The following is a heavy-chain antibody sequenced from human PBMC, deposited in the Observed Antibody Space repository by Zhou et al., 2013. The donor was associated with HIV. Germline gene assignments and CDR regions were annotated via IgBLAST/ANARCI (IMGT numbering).Heavy chain of an antibody. Sequence: QVQLVQSGAEVKKPGASVKVSCKAPGYTFIGHYMHWIRQAPGQGLEWMGWINPNSGDTNYAQTFQGRVTMTRDTSISTAYMELTRLRSDDTAVYYCARDLRPMRDNWAMHVWGEGTPVTVSS. CDR3: ARDLRPMRDNWAMHV. J-gene: IGHJ6*04. D-gene: IGHD1-1*01. CDR2: INPNSGDT. CDR1: GYTFIGHY. V-gene: IGHV1-2*02.